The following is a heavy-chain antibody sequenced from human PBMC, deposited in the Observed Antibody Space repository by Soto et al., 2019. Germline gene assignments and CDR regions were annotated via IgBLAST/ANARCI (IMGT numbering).Heavy chain of an antibody. CDR3: AGQLVGVDYYYGMDV. CDR1: GGTFSSYA. Sequence: QVQLVQSGAEVKKPGSSVKVSCKASGGTFSSYAISWVRQAPGQGLEWMGGIIPIFGTANYAQKFQGRVTITADESTSTAYRELSSLRSEETAVYYCAGQLVGVDYYYGMDVWGQGTTVTVSS. J-gene: IGHJ6*02. D-gene: IGHD6-6*01. V-gene: IGHV1-69*12. CDR2: IIPIFGTA.